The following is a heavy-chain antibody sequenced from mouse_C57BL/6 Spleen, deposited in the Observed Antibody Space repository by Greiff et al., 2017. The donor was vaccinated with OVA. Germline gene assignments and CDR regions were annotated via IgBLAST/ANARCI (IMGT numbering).Heavy chain of an antibody. CDR1: GFTFSSST. Sequence: EVQGVESGGGLVQPGGSLKLSCAASGFTFSSSTMSWVRQTPEKRLEWVATISGSGDNPYYPDSVKGRFPISRDNAKNSMYLQLRSMRSEDTAVYYCARHGGYSSFAYWGQGTLVTVSA. J-gene: IGHJ3*01. CDR3: ARHGGYSSFAY. CDR2: ISGSGDNP. V-gene: IGHV5-9*04. D-gene: IGHD2-3*01.